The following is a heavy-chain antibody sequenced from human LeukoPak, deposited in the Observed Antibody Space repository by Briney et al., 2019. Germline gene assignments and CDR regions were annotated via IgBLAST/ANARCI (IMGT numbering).Heavy chain of an antibody. V-gene: IGHV3-23*01. CDR3: AKGYHTGYSSGWYFLY. J-gene: IGHJ4*02. D-gene: IGHD6-19*01. Sequence: GGSLRLSYAASGFTFSSYAMSWVRQAPGKGLEWVSAISGSGGSTYYADSVKGRFTISRDNSKNTLYLQMNSLRAEDTAVYYCAKGYHTGYSSGWYFLYWGQGTLVTVSS. CDR1: GFTFSSYA. CDR2: ISGSGGST.